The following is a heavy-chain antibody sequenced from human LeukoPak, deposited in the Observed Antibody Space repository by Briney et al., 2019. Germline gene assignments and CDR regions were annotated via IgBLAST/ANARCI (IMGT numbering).Heavy chain of an antibody. CDR3: AKDEGQQQLGYYFDY. CDR1: GLTVSSNY. J-gene: IGHJ4*02. Sequence: GGSLRLSCAASGLTVSSNYMSWVRQAPGKGLEWVSVIYGGGSTFYADSVKDRFSISRDNSKNTLYLQMNSLRAEATAVYYCAKDEGQQQLGYYFDYWGQGTLVTVSS. V-gene: IGHV3-53*05. D-gene: IGHD6-13*01. CDR2: IYGGGST.